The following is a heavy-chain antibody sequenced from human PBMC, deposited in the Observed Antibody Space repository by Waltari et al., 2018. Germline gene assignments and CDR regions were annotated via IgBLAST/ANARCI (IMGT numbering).Heavy chain of an antibody. CDR2: LIPIFGAP. V-gene: IGHV1-69*12. J-gene: IGHJ5*02. CDR3: ARRQLGGPLDP. D-gene: IGHD1-1*01. Sequence: QVHLVQSGAEVKKPGSSVQVSCKASGGTFGRYAITWVRQAPGQGLEWMGGLIPIFGAPNDAQRFQGRVTITADESTSTVYMELSSLKSEDTALYFCARRQLGGPLDPWGQGTLVTVSS. CDR1: GGTFGRYA.